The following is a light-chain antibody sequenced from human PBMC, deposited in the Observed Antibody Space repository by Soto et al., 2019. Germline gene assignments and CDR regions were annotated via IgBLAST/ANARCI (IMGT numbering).Light chain of an antibody. Sequence: EVVLTQSPATLSASPGDRVTLSCRASQSVSTYLAWYQQKPGQAPRLLIYDASTLASGVPARFSGSGSGTEFTLTISSLEPEDFAAYYCQQRRNWLTFGGGTKVDIK. V-gene: IGKV3-11*01. J-gene: IGKJ4*01. CDR1: QSVSTY. CDR3: QQRRNWLT. CDR2: DAS.